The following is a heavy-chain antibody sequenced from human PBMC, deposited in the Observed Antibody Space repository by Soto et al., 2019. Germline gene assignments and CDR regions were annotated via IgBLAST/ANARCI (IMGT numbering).Heavy chain of an antibody. CDR1: GYTFTSYG. CDR3: ARGYDILTGLDYYYGMDV. V-gene: IGHV1-18*01. CDR2: ISTHNGDT. Sequence: ASVKVSCKISGYTFTSYGISWVRQAPGQGLEWMGWISTHNGDTNFAQKFQDRVTLTTDTSTNTAYMDLRSLTSDDTAVYYCARGYDILTGLDYYYGMDVWGQGTTVPVSS. J-gene: IGHJ6*02. D-gene: IGHD3-9*01.